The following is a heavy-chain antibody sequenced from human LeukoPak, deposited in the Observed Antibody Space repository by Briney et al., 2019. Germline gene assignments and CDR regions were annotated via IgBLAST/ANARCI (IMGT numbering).Heavy chain of an antibody. CDR3: ARYRGGYDSSGYHPSSSDY. D-gene: IGHD3-22*01. V-gene: IGHV4-34*01. CDR1: GGSFSGYY. CDR2: INHSGST. J-gene: IGHJ4*02. Sequence: PSETLSLTCAVYGGSFSGYYWSWIRQPPGKWLEWIGEINHSGSTNYNPSLKSRVTISVDTSKNQFSLKLSSVTAADTAVYYCARYRGGYDSSGYHPSSSDYWGQGTLVTVSS.